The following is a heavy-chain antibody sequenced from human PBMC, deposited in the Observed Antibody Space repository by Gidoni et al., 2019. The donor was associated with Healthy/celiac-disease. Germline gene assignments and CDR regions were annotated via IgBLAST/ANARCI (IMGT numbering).Heavy chain of an antibody. V-gene: IGHV4-59*01. Sequence: QVQLQESGPGLVKPSETLSLTCTVSGGSISSYYWSWIRQPPGKGLEWIGYIYYSGSTNYNPSLKSRVTISVDTSKNQFSLKLSSVTAADTAVYYCARAVNGYCSSTSCSDYYYMDVWGKGTTVTVSS. D-gene: IGHD2-2*01. J-gene: IGHJ6*03. CDR3: ARAVNGYCSSTSCSDYYYMDV. CDR2: IYYSGST. CDR1: GGSISSYY.